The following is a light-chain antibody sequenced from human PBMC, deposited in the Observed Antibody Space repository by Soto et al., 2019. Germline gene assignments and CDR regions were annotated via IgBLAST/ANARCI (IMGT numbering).Light chain of an antibody. CDR2: GAS. J-gene: IGKJ3*01. V-gene: IGKV3-20*01. Sequence: EIVLTKSPGTLSLSPGERATLSCRASQSVSNNYLAWYQQKPGQAPSLLIFGASNRAPDIPDRFSGSGSGTDFTLTIGSLQPEDSATYYCQQSSSFPLTFGPGTKVDIK. CDR1: QSVSNNY. CDR3: QQSSSFPLT.